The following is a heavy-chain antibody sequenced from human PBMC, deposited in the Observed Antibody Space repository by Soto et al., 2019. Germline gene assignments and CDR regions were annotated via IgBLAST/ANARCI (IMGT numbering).Heavy chain of an antibody. CDR1: GYTFTSYG. D-gene: IGHD1-26*01. J-gene: IGHJ5*02. CDR3: AMGWGSDLSDNWFDP. CDR2: ISAYNGNT. Sequence: ASVKVSCKASGYTFTSYGISWVRQAPGQGLEWMGWISAYNGNTNYAQKLQGRVTMTTDTSTSTAYMELRSLRSDDTAVYYCAMGWGSDLSDNWFDPWGQGTLVTVSS. V-gene: IGHV1-18*01.